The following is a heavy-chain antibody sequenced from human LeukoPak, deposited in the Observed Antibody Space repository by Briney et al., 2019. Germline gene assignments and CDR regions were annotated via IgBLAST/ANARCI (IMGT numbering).Heavy chain of an antibody. CDR1: GGSINSEGYF. Sequence: SETLSLTSTVSGGSINSEGYFWTWIRQHPGKGLEWIGYIYYTGSTYYNASLKSRVTISIDTSKNQFSLKLTSVTAADTAVYYCARTNRHLRLPAYWGQGTLVTVSS. V-gene: IGHV4-31*03. D-gene: IGHD2-15*01. CDR2: IYYTGST. CDR3: ARTNRHLRLPAY. J-gene: IGHJ4*02.